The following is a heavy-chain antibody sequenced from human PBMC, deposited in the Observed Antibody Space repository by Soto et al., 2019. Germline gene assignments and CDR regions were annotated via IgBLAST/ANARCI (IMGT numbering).Heavy chain of an antibody. CDR2: ISWNSGSI. CDR1: GFTFDDYA. Sequence: PGGSLRLSCAASGFTFDDYAMHWVRQAPGKGLEWVSGISWNSGSIGYADSVKGRFTISRDNAKNSLYLQMNSLIAGDTALYYCAKDTSTRYGYYYYYGMDVWGQGTTVTVSS. D-gene: IGHD1-1*01. J-gene: IGHJ6*02. V-gene: IGHV3-9*01. CDR3: AKDTSTRYGYYYYYGMDV.